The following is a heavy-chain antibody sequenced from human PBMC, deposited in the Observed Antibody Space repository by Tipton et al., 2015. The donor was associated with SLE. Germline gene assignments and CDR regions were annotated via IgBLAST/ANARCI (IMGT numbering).Heavy chain of an antibody. J-gene: IGHJ4*02. D-gene: IGHD6-6*01. Sequence: SLRLSCAASGFTFSSYWMSWVRQAPGKGLEWVANIKQDGSEKYYVDSVKGRFTISRDNAKNSLYLQMNSLRAEDTAVSYCARERETLAALDYWGQGTLVTVSS. CDR1: GFTFSSYW. V-gene: IGHV3-7*01. CDR2: IKQDGSEK. CDR3: ARERETLAALDY.